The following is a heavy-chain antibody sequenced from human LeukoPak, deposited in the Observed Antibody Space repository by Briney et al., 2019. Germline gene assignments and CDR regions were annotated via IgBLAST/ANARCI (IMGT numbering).Heavy chain of an antibody. CDR2: IYYSGST. CDR1: GGSISSYY. Sequence: SETLSLTCTVSGGSISSYYWSWIRQPPGKGLEWIGYIYYSGSTNYNPSLKSRVTISVDTSKNQFSLKLSSVTAADTAVYFCASDQNYYDSSGYYDYWSQGTLVTVSS. CDR3: ASDQNYYDSSGYYDY. J-gene: IGHJ4*02. D-gene: IGHD3-22*01. V-gene: IGHV4-59*01.